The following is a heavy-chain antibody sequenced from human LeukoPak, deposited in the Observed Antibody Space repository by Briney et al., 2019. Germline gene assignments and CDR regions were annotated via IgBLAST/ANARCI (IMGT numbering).Heavy chain of an antibody. D-gene: IGHD3-22*01. CDR2: INPSAGST. J-gene: IGHJ4*02. V-gene: IGHV1-46*01. Sequence: ASVKVSCKASGYTFTSYFMHWVRQAPGQGLEWMGVINPSAGSTSYAQKFQGRVTMTRDTSTSTVYMELSSLRSEDTAVYYCARAGNYYDSSGYYYLDSWGQGTLVTVSS. CDR1: GYTFTSYF. CDR3: ARAGNYYDSSGYYYLDS.